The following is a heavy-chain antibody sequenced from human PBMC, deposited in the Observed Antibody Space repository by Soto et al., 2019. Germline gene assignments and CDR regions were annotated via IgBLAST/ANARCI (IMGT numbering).Heavy chain of an antibody. V-gene: IGHV1-58*01. J-gene: IGHJ3*02. Sequence: VASVKVSCKASGFTFTSSAVQWVRQARGQRLEWIGWIVVGSGNTNYAQKFQERVTITRDMSTSTAYMELSSLRSEDTAVYYCAAGDILTGSREGAFDIWGQGTMVTVSS. CDR1: GFTFTSSA. D-gene: IGHD3-9*01. CDR3: AAGDILTGSREGAFDI. CDR2: IVVGSGNT.